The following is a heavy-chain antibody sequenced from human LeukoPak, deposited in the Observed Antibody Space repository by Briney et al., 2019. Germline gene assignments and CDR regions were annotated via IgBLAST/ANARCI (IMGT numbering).Heavy chain of an antibody. V-gene: IGHV1-18*01. CDR3: VRMVLCFGHRSDY. D-gene: IGHD3-10*01. Sequence: ASEKVSCKASGYTFTSYGISWVRQAPGQGLEWMGWTSAYNGNTNYAQKLQGRVTITTDTSTRTAYMELRGRRASGTSACYSVRMVLCFGHRSDYWGQGALVTVSS. CDR2: TSAYNGNT. J-gene: IGHJ4*02. CDR1: GYTFTSYG.